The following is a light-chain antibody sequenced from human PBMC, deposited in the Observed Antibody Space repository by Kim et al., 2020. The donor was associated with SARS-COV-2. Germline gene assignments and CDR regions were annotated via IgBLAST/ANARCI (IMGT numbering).Light chain of an antibody. CDR1: NIGSKR. CDR2: YDS. J-gene: IGLJ1*01. CDR3: QVWDSSSDHRV. Sequence: PGKTARVTCGGNNIGSKRVHWYQQKPGRAPVLVIYYDSDRPSGIPERFSGSNSGNTATLTISRVEAGDEADYYCQVWDSSSDHRVFGTGTKVTVL. V-gene: IGLV3-21*04.